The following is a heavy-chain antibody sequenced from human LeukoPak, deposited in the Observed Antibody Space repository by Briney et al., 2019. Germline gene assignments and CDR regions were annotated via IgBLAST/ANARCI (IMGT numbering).Heavy chain of an antibody. Sequence: SETLSLTCTVSGGSISSYCWSWLRQPAGKGLEWIGRIYTSGSTNYNPSLKSRVTMSVDTSKNQFSLKLNSVTAADTAVYYCARDSAAGTVDYWGQGTLVTVSS. CDR1: GGSISSYC. D-gene: IGHD6-13*01. CDR2: IYTSGST. V-gene: IGHV4-4*07. CDR3: ARDSAAGTVDY. J-gene: IGHJ4*02.